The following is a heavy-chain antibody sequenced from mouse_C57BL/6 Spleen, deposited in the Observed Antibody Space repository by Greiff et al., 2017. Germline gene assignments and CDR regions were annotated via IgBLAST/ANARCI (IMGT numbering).Heavy chain of an antibody. CDR2: IYPGDGDT. CDR3: ANYYDGGSAMDY. Sequence: VQLQESGAELVKPGASVKISCKASGYAFSSYWMNWVKQRPGKGLEWIGQIYPGDGDTNYNGKFKGKATLTADKSSSTAYLQLSSLTSEDSAVYFCANYYDGGSAMDYWGQGTSVTVSS. CDR1: GYAFSSYW. J-gene: IGHJ4*01. D-gene: IGHD1-1*01. V-gene: IGHV1-80*01.